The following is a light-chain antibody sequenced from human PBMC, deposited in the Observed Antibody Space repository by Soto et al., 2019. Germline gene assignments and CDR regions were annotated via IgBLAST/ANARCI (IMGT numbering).Light chain of an antibody. V-gene: IGKV3-15*01. J-gene: IGKJ1*01. Sequence: VLTQSPATLSVSPGERVTLSCRASESVRTSLAWYQRKPGRSPRLLMYGASNRATGVPDRFSGSGSGTDFTLTITSLQSDDLAIYYCQQYSDWPRTFGQGTKLEIK. CDR2: GAS. CDR1: ESVRTS. CDR3: QQYSDWPRT.